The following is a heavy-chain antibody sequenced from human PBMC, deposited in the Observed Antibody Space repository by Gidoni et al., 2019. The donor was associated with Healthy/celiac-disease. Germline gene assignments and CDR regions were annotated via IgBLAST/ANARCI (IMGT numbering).Heavy chain of an antibody. CDR1: GFTFSSYS. Sequence: EVQLVESGGGLVKPGGSLRLSCAASGFTFSSYSMNWVRQAPGKGLEWVSSISSSSSYIYYADSVKGRFTISRDNAKNSLYLQMNSLRAEDTAVYYCARDSDFWSGYYRTPWGYYGMDVWGQGTTVTVSS. J-gene: IGHJ6*02. CDR2: ISSSSSYI. CDR3: ARDSDFWSGYYRTPWGYYGMDV. D-gene: IGHD3-3*01. V-gene: IGHV3-21*01.